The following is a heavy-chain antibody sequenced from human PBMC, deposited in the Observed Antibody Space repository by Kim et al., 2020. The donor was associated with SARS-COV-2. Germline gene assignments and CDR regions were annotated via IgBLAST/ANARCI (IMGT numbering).Heavy chain of an antibody. CDR2: INAYNGNT. D-gene: IGHD6-19*01. V-gene: IGHV1-18*01. J-gene: IGHJ4*02. Sequence: ASVKVSCKASGYTFSNYGISWLRQAPGQGLEWMAWINAYNGNTNHAQRFQGRVTMTTDSSTSTAYMELRSLSFDDTAVYYCARDPPEKWLPDYWAQGTLV. CDR3: ARDPPEKWLPDY. CDR1: GYTFSNYG.